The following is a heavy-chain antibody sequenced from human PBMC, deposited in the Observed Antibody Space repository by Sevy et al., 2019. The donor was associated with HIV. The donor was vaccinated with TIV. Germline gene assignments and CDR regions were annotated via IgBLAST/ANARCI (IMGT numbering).Heavy chain of an antibody. J-gene: IGHJ4*02. CDR1: GFTFSSYS. Sequence: GGSLRLSCAASGFTFSSYSMNWVRQAPGKGLEWVSYISSSSSTIYYADSVKVGFIISRDNAKNSLYLQMNSLRDEDTAVYYCARVHPDEHYFDYWGQGTLVTVSS. CDR2: ISSSSSTI. CDR3: ARVHPDEHYFDY. V-gene: IGHV3-48*02.